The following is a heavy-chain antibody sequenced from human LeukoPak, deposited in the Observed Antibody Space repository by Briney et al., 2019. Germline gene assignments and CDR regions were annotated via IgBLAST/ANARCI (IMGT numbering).Heavy chain of an antibody. CDR2: ISSNGGNT. V-gene: IGHV3-64*01. CDR1: GFTFSSYN. CDR3: ARAEDDFWSGYYSHPVY. D-gene: IGHD3-3*01. Sequence: GGSLRLSCAASGFTFSSYNINWVRQAPGKGLEYVSAISSNGGNTYYANSVKGRFTISRDNAKNSLYLQMNSLRAEDTAVYYCARAEDDFWSGYYSHPVYWGQGTLVTVSS. J-gene: IGHJ4*02.